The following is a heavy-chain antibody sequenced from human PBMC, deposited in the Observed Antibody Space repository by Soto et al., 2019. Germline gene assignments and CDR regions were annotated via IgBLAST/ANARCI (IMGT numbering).Heavy chain of an antibody. CDR1: GGSISSSSYY. V-gene: IGHV4-39*01. J-gene: IGHJ3*02. CDR3: ARQGALDYGDYVGAFDI. Sequence: QLQLQESGPGLVKPSETLSLTCTVSGGSISSSSYYWGWIRQPPGKGLEWIGSIYYSGSTYYNPSLKSRVTISVDTSKNQFSLKLSSVTAADTAVYYCARQGALDYGDYVGAFDIWGQGTMVTVSS. D-gene: IGHD4-17*01. CDR2: IYYSGST.